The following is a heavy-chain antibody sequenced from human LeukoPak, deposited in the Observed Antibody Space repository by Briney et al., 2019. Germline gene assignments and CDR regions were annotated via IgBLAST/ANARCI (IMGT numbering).Heavy chain of an antibody. CDR3: ARGGWEPAATPFDY. CDR2: IYTSGST. J-gene: IGHJ4*02. CDR1: GGSISSGSYY. D-gene: IGHD2-2*01. V-gene: IGHV4-61*02. Sequence: SQTLSLTCTVSGGSISSGSYYWSWIRQPAGKGLEWIGRIYTSGSTNYTPSLKSRVTISVGTSKNQFSLKLSSVTAADTAVYYCARGGWEPAATPFDYWGQGTLVTVSS.